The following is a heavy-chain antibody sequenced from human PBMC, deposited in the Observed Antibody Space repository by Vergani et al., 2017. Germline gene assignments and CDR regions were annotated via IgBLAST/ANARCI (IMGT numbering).Heavy chain of an antibody. J-gene: IGHJ4*02. V-gene: IGHV5-51*01. Sequence: EVMLVQSGAEVKKLGESLKISCKYSESSFIRNEIAWVRQMSGKGLQWMGNINPIDSKIAYSPSFQGQAIMSLDKSITTAYLQWRSLKASDTAIYYCTRHVPCGDGACLHFDHWGQGTQVTVSS. CDR2: INPIDSKI. CDR1: ESSFIRNE. CDR3: TRHVPCGDGACLHFDH. D-gene: IGHD2-21*01.